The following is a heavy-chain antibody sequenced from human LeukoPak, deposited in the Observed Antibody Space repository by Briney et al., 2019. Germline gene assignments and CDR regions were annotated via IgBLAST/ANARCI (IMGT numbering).Heavy chain of an antibody. J-gene: IGHJ4*02. CDR3: ARGGPRRWLFSYGYFDY. Sequence: GRSLRLSCAASGFTFDDYAMHWVRQAPGKGLEWVSGISWNSGSIGYADSVKGRFTISRDRAKNSVYLQLNSLRVDDTALYYCARGGPRRWLFSYGYFDYWGQGTLVTVSS. CDR1: GFTFDDYA. V-gene: IGHV3-9*01. CDR2: ISWNSGSI. D-gene: IGHD5-24*01.